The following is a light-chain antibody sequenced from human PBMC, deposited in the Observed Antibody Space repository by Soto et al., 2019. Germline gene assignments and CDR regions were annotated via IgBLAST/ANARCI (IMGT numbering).Light chain of an antibody. CDR3: QQYNNWPPYT. V-gene: IGKV3-15*01. Sequence: EVGMTRSPATLSASPWERVILSCRASQNIGSNLAWYQQRPGQAPRLLMYGASTRATETPARFSGSGSATDFTLTISSLKSEDFAVYYCQQYNNWPPYTFGQGTKVDIK. J-gene: IGKJ2*01. CDR2: GAS. CDR1: QNIGSN.